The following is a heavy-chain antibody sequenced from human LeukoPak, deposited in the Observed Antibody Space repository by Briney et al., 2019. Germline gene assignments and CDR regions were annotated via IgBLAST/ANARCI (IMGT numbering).Heavy chain of an antibody. J-gene: IGHJ4*02. Sequence: GGSLRLSCAASGFTFSSYGMSWVRQAPGKGLEWVSAIGGRDGSTYYADSVKGRFTISRDNSKNTLYLQMNSLRAEDTAVYYCVKDSIGRELAYFDYWGQGTLVTVSS. CDR1: GFTFSSYG. D-gene: IGHD1-7*01. V-gene: IGHV3-23*01. CDR2: IGGRDGST. CDR3: VKDSIGRELAYFDY.